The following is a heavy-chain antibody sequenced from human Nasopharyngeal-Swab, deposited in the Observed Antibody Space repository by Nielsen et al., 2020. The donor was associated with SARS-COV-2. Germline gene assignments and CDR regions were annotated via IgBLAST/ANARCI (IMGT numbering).Heavy chain of an antibody. V-gene: IGHV3-13*01. D-gene: IGHD2-2*01. J-gene: IGHJ3*02. CDR2: IASSGAT. Sequence: GESLKISCAASGFTLRSYDVHWVRQTTGEGLEWVSVIASSGATSYLDSVKGRFTVSRDNVMNSVYLQMNSLRAGDTAVYYCAREQLCIRGTRCLDAFDIWGQGTMVTVSS. CDR3: AREQLCIRGTRCLDAFDI. CDR1: GFTLRSYD.